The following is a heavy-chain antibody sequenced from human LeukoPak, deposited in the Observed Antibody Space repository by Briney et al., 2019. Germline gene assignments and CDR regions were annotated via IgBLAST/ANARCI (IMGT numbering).Heavy chain of an antibody. CDR2: INPHSGGT. CDR1: GYTFIGYY. V-gene: IGHV1-2*02. D-gene: IGHD3-3*01. J-gene: IGHJ5*02. CDR3: ARDYEYWSHNWFDP. Sequence: ASVKVSCKASGYTFIGYYIHWVRQAPGQGLEWMGWINPHSGGTNYAQKFQGRVTMTRDTSISTVYMELSRLRSDDTAVYYCARDYEYWSHNWFDPWGQGTLVTVSS.